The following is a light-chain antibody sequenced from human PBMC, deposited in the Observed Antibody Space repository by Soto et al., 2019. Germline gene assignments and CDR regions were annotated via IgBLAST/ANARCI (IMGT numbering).Light chain of an antibody. V-gene: IGKV3-15*01. CDR3: QQYHIWPRT. J-gene: IGKJ1*01. Sequence: EIVLTQSPGTLSLSPGERATLSCRASQSVSSSYLAWYQQKPGQAPRLFISGASTRATGIPARFSGSGSGTEFTLTISSLQSEDFAVYYCQQYHIWPRTFGQGTKVDIK. CDR1: QSVSSSY. CDR2: GAS.